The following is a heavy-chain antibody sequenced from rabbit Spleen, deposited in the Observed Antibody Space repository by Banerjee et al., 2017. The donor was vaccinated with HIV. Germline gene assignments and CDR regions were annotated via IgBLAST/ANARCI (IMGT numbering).Heavy chain of an antibody. D-gene: IGHD6-1*01. V-gene: IGHV1S40*01. CDR2: IYAGSSDNT. CDR3: ARHTRGVGYAFNL. CDR1: GSTLSSYW. J-gene: IGHJ4*01. Sequence: QSLEESGGGLVKPEGSLTLTCTASGSTLSSYWMCWVRQAPGKGLEWIACIYAGSSDNTYYASWVNGRFSISRSTSLNTVTLQMTSLTAADTATYFCARHTRGVGYAFNLWGPGTLVTVS.